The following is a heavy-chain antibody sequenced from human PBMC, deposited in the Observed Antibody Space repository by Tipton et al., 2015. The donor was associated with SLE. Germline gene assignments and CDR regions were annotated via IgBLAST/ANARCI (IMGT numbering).Heavy chain of an antibody. D-gene: IGHD5-24*01. J-gene: IGHJ4*02. CDR3: ARGEWLHLFDY. V-gene: IGHV3-30-3*01. Sequence: SLRLSCAASGFTFSSYNMNWVRQAPGKGLEWVAVISYDGSNKYYADSVKGRFTISRDNSKNTLYLQMNSLRAEDTAVYYCARGEWLHLFDYWGQGTLVTVSS. CDR2: ISYDGSNK. CDR1: GFTFSSYN.